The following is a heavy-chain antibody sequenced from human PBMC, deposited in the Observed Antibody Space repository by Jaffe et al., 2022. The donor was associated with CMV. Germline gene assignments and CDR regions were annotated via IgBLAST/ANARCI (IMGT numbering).Heavy chain of an antibody. D-gene: IGHD3-22*01. CDR3: AKGGMYYRENSGYLPFDH. J-gene: IGHJ4*02. CDR1: GFTFDDSA. V-gene: IGHV3-9*01. CDR2: ITWNSGSV. Sequence: EVQLVESGGGLVQPGRSVRLSCAASGFTFDDSAMHWVRQVPGKGLECVSSITWNSGSVAYADSVKGRFTISRDNAKNSLYLQMNSLRPEDTAVYYCAKGGMYYRENSGYLPFDHWGQGTLVTVSS.